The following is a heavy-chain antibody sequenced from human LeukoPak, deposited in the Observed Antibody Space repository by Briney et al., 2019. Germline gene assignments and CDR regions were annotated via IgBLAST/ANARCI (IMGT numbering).Heavy chain of an antibody. D-gene: IGHD3-10*02. CDR3: AKGVWGVTHFDY. Sequence: SVKVSCKASGGTFSSYAISWVRQAPGQGLEWMGGVIPIFGTANYAQKFQGRVTITADESTSTAYMELSSLRSEDTSVYYCAKGVWGVTHFDYWGQGTLVTVSS. CDR2: VIPIFGTA. J-gene: IGHJ4*02. CDR1: GGTFSSYA. V-gene: IGHV1-69*13.